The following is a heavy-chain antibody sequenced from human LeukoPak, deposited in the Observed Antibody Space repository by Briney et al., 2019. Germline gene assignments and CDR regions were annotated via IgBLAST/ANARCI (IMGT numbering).Heavy chain of an antibody. J-gene: IGHJ4*02. D-gene: IGHD3-10*01. CDR2: IYYSGST. CDR1: GGSISSSSYY. Sequence: SETLSLTCTVSGGSISSSSYYWGWIRQPPGKGLEWIGSIYYSGSTYYNPSLKSRVTISVDASKNQFSLKLSSVTAADTAVYYCARPTMVRGVIDYWGQGTLVTVSS. CDR3: ARPTMVRGVIDY. V-gene: IGHV4-39*01.